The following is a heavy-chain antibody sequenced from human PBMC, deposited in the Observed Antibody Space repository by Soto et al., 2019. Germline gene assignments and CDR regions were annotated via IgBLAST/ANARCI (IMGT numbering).Heavy chain of an antibody. CDR1: GSTFNTDA. Sequence: VASVKVSCKASGSTFNTDAIGWVRQAPGQGLEWMGALIPIFGAPTYAQRFQGRLTITADESTRKTYMDLSSLGSEDTAVYCCARVVGASTPHYFYGMDVWGQGTMVTVSS. J-gene: IGHJ6*02. V-gene: IGHV1-69*13. D-gene: IGHD1-26*01. CDR3: ARVVGASTPHYFYGMDV. CDR2: LIPIFGAP.